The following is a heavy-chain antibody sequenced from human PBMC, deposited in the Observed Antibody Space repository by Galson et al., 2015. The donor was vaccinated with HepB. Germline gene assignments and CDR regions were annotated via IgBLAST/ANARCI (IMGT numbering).Heavy chain of an antibody. V-gene: IGHV3-7*01. CDR3: ARNFGPFDY. D-gene: IGHD3-3*01. J-gene: IGHJ4*02. CDR1: GFSFSSHW. CDR2: IKENEREK. Sequence: SLRLSCAGSGFSFSSHWMTWVRQAPGKGLEWVANIKENEREKYYVDSVKGRFTISRDNAKNSVYLQMNSLRDEDTAVYFCARNFGPFDYWGQGTLVTVSS.